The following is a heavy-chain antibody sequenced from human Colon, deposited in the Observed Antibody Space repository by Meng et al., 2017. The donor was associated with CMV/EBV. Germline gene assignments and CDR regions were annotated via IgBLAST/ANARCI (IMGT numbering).Heavy chain of an antibody. CDR1: GLTVNSNY. CDR3: VRGGGWSS. D-gene: IGHD6-19*01. V-gene: IGHV3-7*01. CDR2: IKQDGSEK. J-gene: IGHJ5*02. Sequence: GGSLRLSCAASGLTVNSNYMSWVRQAPGKGLEWVANIKQDGSEKNYVDSVKGRFTISRDNAKNSLYVQMNSLRAEDSAVYYCVRGGGWSSWGQGTLVTVSS.